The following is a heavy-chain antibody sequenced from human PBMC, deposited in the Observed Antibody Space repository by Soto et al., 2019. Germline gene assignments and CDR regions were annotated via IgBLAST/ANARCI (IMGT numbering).Heavy chain of an antibody. J-gene: IGHJ3*02. CDR1: GYTFTSYD. CDR2: MNPNSSNT. CDR3: ARGPLCSGGSCYLDAFDI. D-gene: IGHD2-15*01. Sequence: ASVKVSCKASGYTFTSYDINWVRQATGQGLEWMGWMNPNSSNTGYAQKFQGRVTMTRNTSISTAYMELSSLRSEDTAVYYCARGPLCSGGSCYLDAFDIWGQGTMVTVS. V-gene: IGHV1-8*01.